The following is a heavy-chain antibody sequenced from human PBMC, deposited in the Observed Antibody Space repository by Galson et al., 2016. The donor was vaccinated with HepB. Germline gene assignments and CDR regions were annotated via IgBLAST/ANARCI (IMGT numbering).Heavy chain of an antibody. CDR2: ISYDGTKR. CDR3: PKDEYTMGWGPPWFDP. Sequence: SLRLSCAASGLSFRSYGMHWVRQAPGKGLEWVAVISYDGTKRSYGDSVRGRFTISRDNSKNTLYLEMNSPRAEDTAVYYCPKDEYTMGWGPPWFDPWGQGTLVTVSS. D-gene: IGHD6-6*01. CDR1: GLSFRSYG. V-gene: IGHV3-30*18. J-gene: IGHJ5*02.